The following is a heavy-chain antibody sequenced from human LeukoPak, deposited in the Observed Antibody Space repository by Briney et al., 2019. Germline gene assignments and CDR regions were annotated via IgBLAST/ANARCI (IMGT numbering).Heavy chain of an antibody. CDR3: TRDLMDYDVSTGLHHYYMDV. D-gene: IGHD3-9*01. J-gene: IGHJ6*02. CDR2: IRYDGSNK. Sequence: GGSLRLSCAASGFTFSSYGMHWVRQAPGKGLEWVAFIRYDGSNKYYADSVKGRFTISRDISENTLYLQMNALRAEDTAVYYCTRDLMDYDVSTGLHHYYMDVWGQGTTVTVSS. V-gene: IGHV3-30*02. CDR1: GFTFSSYG.